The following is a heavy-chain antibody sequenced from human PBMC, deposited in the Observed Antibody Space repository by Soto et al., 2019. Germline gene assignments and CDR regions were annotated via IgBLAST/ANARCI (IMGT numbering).Heavy chain of an antibody. Sequence: SVEVSCKASGGTFSTYAFTWVRQAPGQGLEWMGGIIPIFVTANYAQKFQGRVTITADESTSTVYMEVTSLKSEDTAVYYCARGQXHRHGYSYGNRPFYFDSWGPGTLVTVSS. D-gene: IGHD5-18*01. J-gene: IGHJ4*02. CDR3: ARGQXHRHGYSYGNRPFYFDS. CDR1: GGTFSTYA. CDR2: IIPIFVTA. V-gene: IGHV1-69*13.